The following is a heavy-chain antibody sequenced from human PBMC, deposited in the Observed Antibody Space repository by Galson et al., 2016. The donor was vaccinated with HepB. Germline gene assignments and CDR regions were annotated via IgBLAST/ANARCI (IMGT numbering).Heavy chain of an antibody. CDR3: ARDDPNLIGTNIINNWFDP. CDR1: GDSINSSYY. J-gene: IGHJ5*02. Sequence: LSLTCTVSGDSINSSYYWSWIRQSPGKGLEWIGNVFNKGTTNYNPSLQSRVTISLDTSKNHFSLKLTSVTTADTAIYYCARDDPNLIGTNIINNWFDPWGQGTLVTVSS. CDR2: VFNKGTT. D-gene: IGHD2-21*01. V-gene: IGHV4-59*01.